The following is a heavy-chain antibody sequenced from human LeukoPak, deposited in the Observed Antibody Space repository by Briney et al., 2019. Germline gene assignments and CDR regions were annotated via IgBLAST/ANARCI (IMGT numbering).Heavy chain of an antibody. D-gene: IGHD4-17*01. Sequence: GGSLRLSCAASGFTFSSYGMHWVRQAPGKGLEGVAVISYDGSNKYYEDSVKGRFTISRDNSKNTLYLQMNSLRAEDTAVYYCANTVTTYYYYGMDVWGKGTTVTVSS. CDR3: ANTVTTYYYYGMDV. J-gene: IGHJ6*04. CDR1: GFTFSSYG. V-gene: IGHV3-30*18. CDR2: ISYDGSNK.